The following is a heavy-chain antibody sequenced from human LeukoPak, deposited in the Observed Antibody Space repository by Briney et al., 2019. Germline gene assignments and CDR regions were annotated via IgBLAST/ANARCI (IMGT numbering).Heavy chain of an antibody. CDR2: MYYSGST. J-gene: IGHJ4*02. CDR3: ARVPPQDSSGWYTFDY. V-gene: IGHV4-31*03. CDR1: GGSFSSGGYY. Sequence: PSETLSLTCTVSGGSFSSGGYYWSWIRQHPGKGLEWIGYMYYSGSTYYNPSLKSRVTISVDTSKNQFSLKLSSVTAADTAVYYCARVPPQDSSGWYTFDYWGQGTLVTVSS. D-gene: IGHD6-19*01.